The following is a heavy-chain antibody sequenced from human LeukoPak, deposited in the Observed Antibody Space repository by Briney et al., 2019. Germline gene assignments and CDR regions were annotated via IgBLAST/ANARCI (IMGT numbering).Heavy chain of an antibody. CDR2: IIPILGIA. Sequence: SVKVSCKASGGTFSSYAISWVRQAPGQGLEWMGRIIPILGIANYAQKFQGRVTITADKSTSTAYMELSSLRSEDTAVYYCARSPRGGSGSYYNVPYYYYGMDVWGQGTTVTVSS. J-gene: IGHJ6*02. CDR3: ARSPRGGSGSYYNVPYYYYGMDV. D-gene: IGHD3-10*01. V-gene: IGHV1-69*04. CDR1: GGTFSSYA.